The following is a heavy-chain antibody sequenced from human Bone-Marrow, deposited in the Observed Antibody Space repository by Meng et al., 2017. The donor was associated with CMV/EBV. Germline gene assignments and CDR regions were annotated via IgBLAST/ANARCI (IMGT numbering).Heavy chain of an antibody. D-gene: IGHD3-10*01. CDR1: GYTFTGYY. J-gene: IGHJ5*02. CDR2: MNPNSGNT. CDR3: TRGRGSTHKGNWFDP. V-gene: IGHV1-8*02. Sequence: ASVKVSCKASGYTFTGYYMHWVRQAPGQGLEWMGWMNPNSGNTAYAPKFQGRLTMTRNTSINTAYMDLSSLRSEDTAIYYCTRGRGSTHKGNWFDPWGQGTRVTVSS.